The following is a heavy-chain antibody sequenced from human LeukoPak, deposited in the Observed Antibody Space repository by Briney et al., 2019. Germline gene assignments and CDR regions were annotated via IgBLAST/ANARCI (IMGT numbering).Heavy chain of an antibody. Sequence: QPGGSLRLSCAASGFSFSIYWMTWVRQAPGKGLEWVANINQDGSEKYYVDSVKGRFTISRDNAKNSLYLQMNSLRAEDTAVYYCARDPAAWDYWGQGTLVTVFS. CDR2: INQDGSEK. J-gene: IGHJ4*02. D-gene: IGHD2-2*01. CDR3: ARDPAAWDY. V-gene: IGHV3-7*01. CDR1: GFSFSIYW.